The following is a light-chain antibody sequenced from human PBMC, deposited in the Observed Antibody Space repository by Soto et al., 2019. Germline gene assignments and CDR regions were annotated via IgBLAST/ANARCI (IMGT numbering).Light chain of an antibody. CDR1: ESVHSN. V-gene: IGKV3-15*01. J-gene: IGKJ3*01. CDR3: QHYSNWPPT. CDR2: YAS. Sequence: EVVMTQSPATLSVSPGERVTLSCRASESVHSNLAWYQQKPGQGPSLLIYYASTRVTGVPDRFSGSGSGTEFTLTISSLQSEDFGVYHCQHYSNWPPTFGPGTKVEIK.